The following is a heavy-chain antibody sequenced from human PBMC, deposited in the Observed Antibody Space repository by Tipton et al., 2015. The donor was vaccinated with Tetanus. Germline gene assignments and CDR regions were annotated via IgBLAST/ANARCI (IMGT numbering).Heavy chain of an antibody. CDR2: IIPIFGST. J-gene: IGHJ6*02. D-gene: IGHD2-2*01. CDR3: ARKWDIVAVAAANYYGLDV. CDR1: GDIFTNYA. Sequence: QLVQSGAEIKKPGSSVEVSCKPSGDIFTNYAITWVRQAPGQGFEWMGGIIPIFGSTKYAQKFQGRVTITADQSTNTVYMELSSLRSEDTAVYYCARKWDIVAVAAANYYGLDVWGQVTTVTVSS. V-gene: IGHV1-69*01.